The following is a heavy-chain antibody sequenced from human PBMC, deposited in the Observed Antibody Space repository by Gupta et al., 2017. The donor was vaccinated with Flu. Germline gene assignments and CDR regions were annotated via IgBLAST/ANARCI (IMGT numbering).Heavy chain of an antibody. V-gene: IGHV3-23*01. J-gene: IGHJ4*02. CDR1: GFTFSNFA. CDR2: ITASGGAT. CDR3: AKGTTVLTLPDN. D-gene: IGHD4-23*01. Sequence: EVQLLESGGGLIQPGGSLRLSCVASGFTFSNFAMSWVRQAPGKGLEWVSSITASGGATYYADSVEGRFTISRDKAKNTLYLQMNSLRAEDTALYFCAKGTTVLTLPDNWGQGTLVTVSS.